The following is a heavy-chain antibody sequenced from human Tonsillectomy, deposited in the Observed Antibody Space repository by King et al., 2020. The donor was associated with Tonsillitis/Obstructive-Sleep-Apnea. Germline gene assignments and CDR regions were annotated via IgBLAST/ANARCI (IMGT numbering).Heavy chain of an antibody. V-gene: IGHV1-2*04. J-gene: IGHJ2*01. Sequence: VQMVQSGAEVKKPRASVKCSCKASGYTVTGYYLHWVRQGPGQGLECIGRIITNSGGTNYGQKFQGWVTMTRDTSISTAYMELCRLRSDDTAVYYCARSGYFDRRGYFDLWGRGTLVTVSS. D-gene: IGHD5-18*01. CDR3: ARSGYFDRRGYFDL. CDR2: IITNSGGT. CDR1: GYTVTGYY.